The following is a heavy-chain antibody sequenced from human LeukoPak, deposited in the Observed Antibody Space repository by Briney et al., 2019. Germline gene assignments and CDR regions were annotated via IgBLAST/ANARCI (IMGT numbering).Heavy chain of an antibody. Sequence: ASVKVSCKASGYTFTGYYMHWVRQAPGQGLEWMGWINPNSGGTNYAQKFQGRVTMTRDTSISTAYMELSRLRSDDTAVYYCASSSSWYRWYYYYYYMDVWGKGTTVTVSS. CDR3: ASSSSWYRWYYYYYYMDV. J-gene: IGHJ6*03. D-gene: IGHD6-13*01. CDR1: GYTFTGYY. CDR2: INPNSGGT. V-gene: IGHV1-2*02.